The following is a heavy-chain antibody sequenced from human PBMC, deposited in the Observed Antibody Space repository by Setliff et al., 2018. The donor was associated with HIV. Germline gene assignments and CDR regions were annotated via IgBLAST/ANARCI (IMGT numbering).Heavy chain of an antibody. J-gene: IGHJ4*02. V-gene: IGHV4-4*02. CDR3: ARLPDINSWPFDY. CDR1: GGSISSSNW. Sequence: PSETLSLTCAVSGGSISSSNWWSWVRHPPGKGLEWIGYIHHSGGTQYNPSLMSRLTMSVDSSKNQFSLSLSSVTAADTAVYYCARLPDINSWPFDYWARGTLVTVSS. D-gene: IGHD6-13*01. CDR2: IHHSGGT.